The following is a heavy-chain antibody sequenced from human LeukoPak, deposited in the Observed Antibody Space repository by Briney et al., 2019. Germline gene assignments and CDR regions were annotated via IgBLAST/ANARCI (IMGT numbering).Heavy chain of an antibody. V-gene: IGHV3-9*03. CDR1: GFTFDDYA. CDR3: AKATGPNYYDSSPYYFDY. D-gene: IGHD3-22*01. J-gene: IGHJ4*02. Sequence: GGSLRLSCAASGFTFDDYAMHWVRQAPGKGLEWVSGISWNSGSIGYADPVKGRFTISRDNAKNSLYLQMNSLRAEDMALYYCAKATGPNYYDSSPYYFDYWGQGTLVTVSS. CDR2: ISWNSGSI.